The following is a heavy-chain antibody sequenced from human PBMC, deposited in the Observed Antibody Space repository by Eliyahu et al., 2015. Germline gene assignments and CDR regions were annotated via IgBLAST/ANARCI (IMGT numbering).Heavy chain of an antibody. CDR1: GYXFXXXX. CDR2: ISAYNGNT. J-gene: IGHJ6*02. V-gene: IGHV1-18*01. CDR3: ARDYCTNGVCYQPASDGMDV. D-gene: IGHD2-8*01. Sequence: QVQLVQSGAEVKKPGASVKVSCKASGYXFXXXXIXWVXXAPGQGLEWMGWISAYNGNTNYAQKLQGRVTMTTDTSTSTAYMELRSLRSDDTAVYYCARDYCTNGVCYQPASDGMDVWGQGTTVTVSS.